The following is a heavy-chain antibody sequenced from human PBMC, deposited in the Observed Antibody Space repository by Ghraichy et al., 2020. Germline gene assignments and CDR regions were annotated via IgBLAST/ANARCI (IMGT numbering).Heavy chain of an antibody. CDR2: INHSGST. CDR3: ARGRGIAVAGRTYNWFDP. CDR1: GGSFSGYY. J-gene: IGHJ5*02. Sequence: SETLSLTCAVYGGSFSGYYWSWIRQPPGKGLEWIGEINHSGSTNYNPSLKSRVTISVDTSKNQFSLKLSSVTAADTAVYYCARGRGIAVAGRTYNWFDPWGQGTLVTVSS. D-gene: IGHD6-19*01. V-gene: IGHV4-34*01.